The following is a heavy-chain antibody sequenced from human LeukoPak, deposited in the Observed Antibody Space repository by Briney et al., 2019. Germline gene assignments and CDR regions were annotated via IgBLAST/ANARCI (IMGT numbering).Heavy chain of an antibody. V-gene: IGHV3-30*18. J-gene: IGHJ3*02. D-gene: IGHD3-9*01. CDR2: ISYDGGNK. Sequence: GGSLRLSCAASGFTFSSYGMHWVRQAPGKGLEWVAVISYDGGNKYYADSVKGRFTISRDNSKNTLYLQMNSLRAEDTAVYYCAKVLTGYYLTDAFDIWGQGTMVTVSS. CDR1: GFTFSSYG. CDR3: AKVLTGYYLTDAFDI.